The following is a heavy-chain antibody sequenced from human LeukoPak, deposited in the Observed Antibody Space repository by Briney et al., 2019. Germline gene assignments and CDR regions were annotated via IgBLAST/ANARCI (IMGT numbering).Heavy chain of an antibody. CDR2: INPNNGDT. J-gene: IGHJ4*02. Sequence: GASVKVSCKASGYIFTTCFIHWVRQAPGQGLEWMGWINPNNGDTNYVQKFQGRVTMTRDTSISTAYMELTRLRSGDTAVYYCAREGGYDILTGYQDYWGQGSLVTVSS. CDR3: AREGGYDILTGYQDY. D-gene: IGHD3-9*01. V-gene: IGHV1-2*02. CDR1: GYIFTTCF.